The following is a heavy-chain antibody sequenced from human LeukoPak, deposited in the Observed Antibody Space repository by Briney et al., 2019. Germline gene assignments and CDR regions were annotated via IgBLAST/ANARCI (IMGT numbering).Heavy chain of an antibody. CDR3: ARGGGGYSSSWYPYYDSSGYYAFVY. CDR1: GGSISSGDYY. CDR2: IYYSGST. D-gene: IGHD3-22*01. J-gene: IGHJ4*02. V-gene: IGHV4-30-4*08. Sequence: SQTLSLTCTVSGGSISSGDYYWSWIRQPPGKGLEWIGSIYYSGSTYYNPSLKSRVTMSVDTSKNQFPLKLSSVTAADTAVYYCARGGGGYSSSWYPYYDSSGYYAFVYWGQGTMVTDSS.